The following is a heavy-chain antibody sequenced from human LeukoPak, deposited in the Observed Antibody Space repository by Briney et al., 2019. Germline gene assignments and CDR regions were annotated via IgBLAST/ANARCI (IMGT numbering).Heavy chain of an antibody. CDR1: GGSFSGYY. D-gene: IGHD6-13*01. Sequence: PSETLSLTCAVYGGSFSGYYWSWIRQPPGKGLEWIGEINHSGSTNYNPSLKSRVTISVDTSKNQFSLKPSSVTAADTAVYYCARGRVAAAGNYYYYMDVWGKGTTVTVSS. J-gene: IGHJ6*03. CDR3: ARGRVAAAGNYYYYMDV. CDR2: INHSGST. V-gene: IGHV4-34*01.